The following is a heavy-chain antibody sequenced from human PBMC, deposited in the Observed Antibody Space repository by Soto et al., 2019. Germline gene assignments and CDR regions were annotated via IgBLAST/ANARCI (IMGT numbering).Heavy chain of an antibody. CDR2: INPGNRIT. J-gene: IGHJ6*02. D-gene: IGHD3-3*01. CDR1: GYTFTNYF. Sequence: ASEKVSCKTSGYTFTNYFVHWVRQAPGQGLEWMGAINPGNRITNYALKFQGRVTMTRDTSTNTVYLELSCLRSEDTAVYSCATDPNYYDFWAGSYYYHEMDVWGQGTTVTVSS. CDR3: ATDPNYYDFWAGSYYYHEMDV. V-gene: IGHV1-46*01.